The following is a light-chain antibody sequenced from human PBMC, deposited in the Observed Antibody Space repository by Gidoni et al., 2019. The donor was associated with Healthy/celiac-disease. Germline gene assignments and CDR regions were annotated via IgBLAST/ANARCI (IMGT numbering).Light chain of an antibody. J-gene: IGKJ1*01. CDR3: QQYNSYWT. V-gene: IGKV1-5*03. CDR1: QSISSW. Sequence: DIQMTQSPSTLSASVGDRVTITCRASQSISSWLAWYQQKPGKAPKLLIYKASSLERGVPSRFSGSGSGTEFTITISSLQHDDVATYYCQQYNSYWTFGQGTKVEIK. CDR2: KAS.